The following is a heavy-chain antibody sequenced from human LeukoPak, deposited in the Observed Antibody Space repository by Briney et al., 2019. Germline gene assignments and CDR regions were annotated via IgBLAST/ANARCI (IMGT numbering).Heavy chain of an antibody. D-gene: IGHD3-10*01. J-gene: IGHJ6*02. CDR2: ISSSGSTI. Sequence: GGSLRLSCAASGFTFSGYSMNWVRQAPGKRLEWVSYISSSGSTIYYADSVKGRFTISRDNAKNSLYLQMNSLRAEDTAVYYCAAPIVGELYPYGMDVWGQGTTVTVPS. CDR3: AAPIVGELYPYGMDV. V-gene: IGHV3-48*04. CDR1: GFTFSGYS.